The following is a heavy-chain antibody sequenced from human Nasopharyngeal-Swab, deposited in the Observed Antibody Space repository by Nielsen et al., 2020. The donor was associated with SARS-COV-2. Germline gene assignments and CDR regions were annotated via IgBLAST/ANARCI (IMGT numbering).Heavy chain of an antibody. J-gene: IGHJ3*02. CDR1: GGTFSSYA. CDR2: IIPIFGTA. Sequence: SVKVSCKASGGTFSSYAISWVRQAPGQGLEWMGGIIPIFGTANYAQKFQGRVTITADESTSTAYMELSSLRSEDTAVYYCARDGPLWFRDPQAFDIWDQGTMVTVSS. CDR3: ARDGPLWFRDPQAFDI. V-gene: IGHV1-69*13. D-gene: IGHD3-10*01.